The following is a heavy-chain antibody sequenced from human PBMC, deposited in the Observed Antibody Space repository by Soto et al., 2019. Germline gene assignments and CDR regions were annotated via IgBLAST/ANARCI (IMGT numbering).Heavy chain of an antibody. CDR3: TKGAAPYYFDY. Sequence: GESLKISCKSSGYNLTSYWIGWVRQIPGKGLEGMGIIYPGDSETRYSPSFQGQVTLSAEKSISTAYLQWSSLKASGTAMYYCTKGAAPYYFDYWGQGTLVTVSS. CDR2: IYPGDSET. J-gene: IGHJ4*02. V-gene: IGHV5-51*01. D-gene: IGHD6-6*01. CDR1: GYNLTSYW.